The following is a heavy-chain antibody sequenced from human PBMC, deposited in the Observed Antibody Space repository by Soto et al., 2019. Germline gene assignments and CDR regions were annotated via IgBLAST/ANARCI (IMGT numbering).Heavy chain of an antibody. CDR2: ISHDGSNT. CDR3: AKGGGVYYDFWYFDI. V-gene: IGHV3-30*18. Sequence: QVQLVESGGGVVQPGRSLRLSCAASGFTFTTYGMHWVRQAPGKGLEWVAVISHDGSNTYYGDSGRGRFTISRDNSKNTLYLQMNSLRAEDTAMYYCAKGGGVYYDFWYFDIWGRGTLVTVSS. D-gene: IGHD3-3*01. CDR1: GFTFTTYG. J-gene: IGHJ2*01.